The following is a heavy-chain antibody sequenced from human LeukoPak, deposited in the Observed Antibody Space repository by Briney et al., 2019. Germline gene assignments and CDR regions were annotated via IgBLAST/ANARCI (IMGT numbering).Heavy chain of an antibody. Sequence: SETLSLTCVVSGGSVSGYYWGWIRQPPGRGPEWIGYVYYSGSTNYNPSFKSRITISVDTSRNQFSLQLSSVTAADTAVYYCARIHRYCSGGACYVLDNWGQGTLVAVSS. V-gene: IGHV4-59*02. CDR2: VYYSGST. J-gene: IGHJ4*02. D-gene: IGHD2-15*01. CDR3: ARIHRYCSGGACYVLDN. CDR1: GGSVSGYY.